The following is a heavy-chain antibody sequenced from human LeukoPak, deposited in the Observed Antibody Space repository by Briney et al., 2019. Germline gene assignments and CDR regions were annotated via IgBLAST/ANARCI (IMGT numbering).Heavy chain of an antibody. CDR2: INPSGGST. J-gene: IGHJ1*01. V-gene: IGHV1-46*01. CDR3: ARGSGDCSGGSCYATYFQH. Sequence: ASVKVSCKVSGYTFTSYYMHWVRQAPGQGLEWMGIINPSGGSTSYAQKFQGRVTMTRDTSTSTVYMELSSLRSEDTAVYYCARGSGDCSGGSCYATYFQHWGQGTLVTVSS. D-gene: IGHD2-15*01. CDR1: GYTFTSYY.